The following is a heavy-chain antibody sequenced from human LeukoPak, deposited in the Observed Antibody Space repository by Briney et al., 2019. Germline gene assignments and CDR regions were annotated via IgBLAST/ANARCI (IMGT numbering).Heavy chain of an antibody. Sequence: GGSLRLSCAASGFTFSSYWMSWVRQAPGKGLEWVANIKQDGSEKYYVDSVKGRFTTSRDNAKNSLYLQMNSLRAEDTAVYYCARPEGCSGGSCAAFDIWGQGTMVTVSS. CDR3: ARPEGCSGGSCAAFDI. J-gene: IGHJ3*02. CDR2: IKQDGSEK. CDR1: GFTFSSYW. D-gene: IGHD2-15*01. V-gene: IGHV3-7*01.